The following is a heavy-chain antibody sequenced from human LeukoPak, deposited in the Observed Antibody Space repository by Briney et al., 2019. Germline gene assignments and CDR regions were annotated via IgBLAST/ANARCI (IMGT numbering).Heavy chain of an antibody. J-gene: IGHJ4*02. V-gene: IGHV3-23*01. CDR1: GFTFSSYA. Sequence: GRSLRLSCAASGFTFSSYAMSGVRQAPGKGLVGGSAVSCRGGRTYYADSVEGRFTISRDNSKNTLHLQMNSVIAGHTAVYYCPKIRKPSSVAGRRFDYCGQPTLVTVSS. D-gene: IGHD6-19*01. CDR3: PKIRKPSSVAGRRFDY. CDR2: VSCRGGRT.